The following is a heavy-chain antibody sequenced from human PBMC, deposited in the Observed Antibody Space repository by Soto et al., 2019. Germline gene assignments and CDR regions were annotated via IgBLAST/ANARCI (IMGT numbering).Heavy chain of an antibody. CDR3: ARDMYSSDYFVKWFEP. Sequence: QVRLVESGGGVVQPGRSLRLSCTASGFSFSSYAMYWFRQPPGKGLEWVAVISHDGINKHYADSVKGRVTVSRDNSNHSLDLQLNSLRGEDRAMYYCARDMYSSDYFVKWFEPWGQGNLVTVSS. J-gene: IGHJ5*02. CDR1: GFSFSSYA. CDR2: ISHDGINK. D-gene: IGHD6-19*01. V-gene: IGHV3-30-3*01.